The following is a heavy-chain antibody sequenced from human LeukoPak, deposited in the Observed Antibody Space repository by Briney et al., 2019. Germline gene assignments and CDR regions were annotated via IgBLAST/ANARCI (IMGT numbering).Heavy chain of an antibody. CDR3: ARPGYCSGDTCYVAFDI. J-gene: IGHJ3*02. V-gene: IGHV3-7*01. CDR2: IKQDGSEK. D-gene: IGHD2-15*01. CDR1: GFTFSSYW. Sequence: GGSLRLSCAASGFTFSSYWMSWVRQAPGKGLEWVANIKQDGSEKYYVDSVKGRFTISRDNAKNLLYLQMNSLRAEDTAVYYCARPGYCSGDTCYVAFDIWGQGTMVTVSS.